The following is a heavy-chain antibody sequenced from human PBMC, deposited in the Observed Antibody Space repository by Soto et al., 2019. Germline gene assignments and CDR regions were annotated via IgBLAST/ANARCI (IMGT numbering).Heavy chain of an antibody. CDR1: GASLAGFY. V-gene: IGHV4-4*07. J-gene: IGHJ5*02. Sequence: PXDTLSPTFTVPGASLAGFYWSLIRTSAGKGLEWIWRIYAPGTTDYNPSLKSRVMMSVDTPKKQFSLNLRSVTAAGTAVYYCVRDGTKTLRDWFDPWGQVISVTVSS. D-gene: IGHD1-1*01. CDR2: IYAPGTT. CDR3: VRDGTKTLRDWFDP.